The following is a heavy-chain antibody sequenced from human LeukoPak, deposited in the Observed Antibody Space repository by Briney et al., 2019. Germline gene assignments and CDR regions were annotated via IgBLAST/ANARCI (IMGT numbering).Heavy chain of an antibody. CDR3: ARDPGFGEPGTNYGMDV. CDR2: IWYDGSNK. D-gene: IGHD3-10*01. V-gene: IGHV3-33*01. Sequence: PGGSLRLSCAASGFTFSSYGMHWVRQAPGKGLEWVAVIWYDGSNKYYADSVKGRFTISRDNSKNTLYLQMNSLRAEDTAVYYCARDPGFGEPGTNYGMDVWGQGTTVTVSS. CDR1: GFTFSSYG. J-gene: IGHJ6*02.